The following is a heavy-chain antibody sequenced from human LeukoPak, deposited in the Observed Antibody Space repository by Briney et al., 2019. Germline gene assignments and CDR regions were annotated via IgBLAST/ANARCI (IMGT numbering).Heavy chain of an antibody. CDR2: ISGSGGST. CDR1: GFTFSSYA. J-gene: IGHJ4*02. CDR3: AKTYRDDNRIDY. Sequence: GGSLRLSCAASGFTFSSYAMSWVRQAPEKGLEWVSAISGSGGSTYYADSVKGRFTISRDNSKNTLYLQMNSLGAEDTAVYYCAKTYRDDNRIDYWGQGTLVTVSS. D-gene: IGHD1-1*01. V-gene: IGHV3-23*01.